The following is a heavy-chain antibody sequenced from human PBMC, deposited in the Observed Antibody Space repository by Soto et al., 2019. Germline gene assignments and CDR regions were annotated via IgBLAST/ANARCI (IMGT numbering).Heavy chain of an antibody. CDR3: ARSGVRDAFDS. D-gene: IGHD3-10*01. CDR2: ISSSSSTI. Sequence: PGGSLRLSCAASGFTFSSYSMNWVRQAPGKGLEWVSYISSSSSTIYYADSVKGRFTISRDNAKNSLYLQMNSLRAEDTAVDYCARSGVRDAFDSWGQGTMVTVSS. V-gene: IGHV3-48*01. CDR1: GFTFSSYS. J-gene: IGHJ3*02.